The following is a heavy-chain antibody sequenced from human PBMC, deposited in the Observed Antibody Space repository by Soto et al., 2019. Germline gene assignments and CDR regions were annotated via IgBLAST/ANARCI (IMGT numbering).Heavy chain of an antibody. J-gene: IGHJ6*02. CDR3: AKVGHLPSYSYRIYV. CDR2: ISGSGGST. V-gene: IGHV3-23*01. CDR1: GLTLSSYP. Sequence: GGYLRDSCAASGLTLSSYPLSWVRQAPGKGLEWVSAISGSGGSTYYADSVKGRFTISRDNSKNTLYLQMNSLRAEDTAVYYCAKVGHLPSYSYRIYVWVQAT.